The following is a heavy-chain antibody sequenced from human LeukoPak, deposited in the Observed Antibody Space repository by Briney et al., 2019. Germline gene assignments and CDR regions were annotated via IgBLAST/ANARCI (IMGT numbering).Heavy chain of an antibody. J-gene: IGHJ6*02. CDR3: VRDPSGRGMDV. V-gene: IGHV3-13*01. D-gene: IGHD6-19*01. CDR2: IGIAGDT. CDR1: GFTFSTYD. Sequence: SGGSLRLSCAASGFTFSTYDFQWVRQATGKGLEWVSLIGIAGDTHYAGSVKGRFTVSRENAKNSLYLQMNNLRAGDTAVYYCVRDPSGRGMDVWGQGTTVTVSS.